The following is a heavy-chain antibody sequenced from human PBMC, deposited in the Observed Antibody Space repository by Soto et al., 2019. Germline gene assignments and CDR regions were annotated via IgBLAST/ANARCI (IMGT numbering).Heavy chain of an antibody. CDR2: INAGNGNT. J-gene: IGHJ4*02. Sequence: GASVKVSCKASGYTFSTYAMHWVRQTPGQRPEWMGWINAGNGNTKYSQKFQDRVTITRDTSASIVDLELSSLTSEDTAVYYCARGASSSWPFDYWGQGTLVTVSS. CDR1: GYTFSTYA. V-gene: IGHV1-3*01. D-gene: IGHD6-13*01. CDR3: ARGASSSWPFDY.